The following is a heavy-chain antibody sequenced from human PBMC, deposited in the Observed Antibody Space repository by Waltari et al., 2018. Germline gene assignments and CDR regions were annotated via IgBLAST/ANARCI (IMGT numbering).Heavy chain of an antibody. D-gene: IGHD2-15*01. J-gene: IGHJ4*02. Sequence: EVQLVESGGGWVQPGGSLRLSCAASGFTLSHYWMGWVRQAPGKGLEWVAGIKEDGGRKDYVDSVKGRFTISRDNAKSTLSLQMNSLRAEDTALFYGVRNRGWQQFAFWGQGTLVTVSS. CDR1: GFTLSHYW. V-gene: IGHV3-7*01. CDR3: VRNRGWQQFAF. CDR2: IKEDGGRK.